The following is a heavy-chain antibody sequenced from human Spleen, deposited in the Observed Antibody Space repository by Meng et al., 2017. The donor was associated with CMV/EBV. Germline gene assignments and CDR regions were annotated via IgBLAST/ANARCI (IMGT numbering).Heavy chain of an antibody. Sequence: QVQRQQWGAGLLKPSETLSLTCAVYGGSFSGYYWSWIRQPPGKGLEWIGSIYYSGSTYYNPSLKSRVTISVDTSKNQFSLKLSSVTAADTAVYYCARVLVGAIDYWGQGTLVTVSS. V-gene: IGHV4-34*01. CDR1: GGSFSGYY. D-gene: IGHD1-26*01. CDR3: ARVLVGAIDY. CDR2: IYYSGST. J-gene: IGHJ4*02.